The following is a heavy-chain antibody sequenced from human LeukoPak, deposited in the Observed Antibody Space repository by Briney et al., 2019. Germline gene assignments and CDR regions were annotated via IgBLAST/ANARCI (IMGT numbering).Heavy chain of an antibody. D-gene: IGHD3-9*01. V-gene: IGHV1-18*01. J-gene: IGHJ6*02. CDR3: ARDTPLLRHFAYLLPEPDYYVMDV. CDR2: ISAYIGNT. CDR1: GYTFPNYG. Sequence: GSVKVSCKVSGYTFPNYGSSGVRQARGQGLEWMGWISAYIGNTKYAQKLQGRVTMTTDTATRAAYMDLRSQRSDDTAVYYCARDTPLLRHFAYLLPEPDYYVMDVWGQGTTVTVSS.